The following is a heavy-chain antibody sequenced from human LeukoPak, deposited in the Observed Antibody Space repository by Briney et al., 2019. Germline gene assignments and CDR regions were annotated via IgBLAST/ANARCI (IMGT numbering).Heavy chain of an antibody. V-gene: IGHV3-21*01. CDR1: GFTFSSYS. CDR2: ISSSSSYI. D-gene: IGHD3-22*01. CDR3: ARDPGYDSSGYYEAGDAFDI. J-gene: IGHJ3*02. Sequence: NPGGSLRLSCAASGFTFSSYSMNWVRQAPGKGLEWVSSISSSSSYIYYADSVKGRFTISRDNAKNSLYLQMNSLRAEDTAVYYCARDPGYDSSGYYEAGDAFDIWGQGTMVTVSS.